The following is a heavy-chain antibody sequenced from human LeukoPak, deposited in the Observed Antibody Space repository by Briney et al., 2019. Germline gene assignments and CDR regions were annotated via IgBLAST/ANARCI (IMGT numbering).Heavy chain of an antibody. V-gene: IGHV3-30*04. D-gene: IGHD5-24*01. CDR3: ARGVEMATIWARYYYYYYIDV. Sequence: PGGSLRLSCAASRFIFSDYAMHWVRQAPGKGLEWVALILYDGSNEYYTDSVKGRFTISRDNAKNSLYLQMNSLRAEDTAVYYCARGVEMATIWARYYYYYYIDVWGKGTTVTVSS. J-gene: IGHJ6*03. CDR1: RFIFSDYA. CDR2: ILYDGSNE.